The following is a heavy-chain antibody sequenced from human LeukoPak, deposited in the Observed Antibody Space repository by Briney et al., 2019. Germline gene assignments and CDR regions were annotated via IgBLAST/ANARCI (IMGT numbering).Heavy chain of an antibody. CDR1: GFTFSSYA. Sequence: GGSLRLSCAASGFTFSSYAMHWVRQAPGKGLEWVALISYDGSNKYYADSAKARFTISRDNCKNTLYLQMNSLRAEDTAVYYCAKDGGVWFGESNDYWGQGSLVTVSS. CDR2: ISYDGSNK. V-gene: IGHV3-30*04. CDR3: AKDGGVWFGESNDY. D-gene: IGHD3-10*01. J-gene: IGHJ4*02.